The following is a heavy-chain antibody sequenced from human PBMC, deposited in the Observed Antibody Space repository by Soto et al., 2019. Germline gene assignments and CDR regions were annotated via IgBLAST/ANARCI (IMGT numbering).Heavy chain of an antibody. CDR2: INPSGGST. CDR3: ATVSRGHDFGSGYARHYYYGRDV. CDR1: GYTFTSYY. Sequence: ASVKVSCKASGYTFTSYYMHWVRQAPGQGLEWMGIINPSGGSTSYAQKFQGRVTMTRDTSTSTVYMELSSLRSEDTAVYYCATVSRGHDFGSGYARHYYYGRDVSGPGTTVAVGS. V-gene: IGHV1-46*01. D-gene: IGHD3-3*01. J-gene: IGHJ6*01.